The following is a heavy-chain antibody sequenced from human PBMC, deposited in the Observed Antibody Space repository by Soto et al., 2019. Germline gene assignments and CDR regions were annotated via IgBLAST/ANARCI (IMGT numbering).Heavy chain of an antibody. CDR1: GGSFSGYY. CDR2: INHSGST. V-gene: IGHV4-34*01. Sequence: QVQLQQWGAGLLKPSETLSLTYAVYGGSFSGYYWTWIRQPPGTGLEWIGEINHSGSTNYNPSLKSRVTISVDTSKNQFSLKLTSVTAADTAVYYCARDKITGLFDYWGQGPLVTVSS. D-gene: IGHD2-8*02. CDR3: ARDKITGLFDY. J-gene: IGHJ4*02.